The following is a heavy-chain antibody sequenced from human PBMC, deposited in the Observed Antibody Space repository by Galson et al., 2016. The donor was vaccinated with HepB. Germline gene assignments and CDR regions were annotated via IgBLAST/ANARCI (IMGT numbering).Heavy chain of an antibody. CDR3: ARDADPQYYFHHSMDV. J-gene: IGHJ6*04. Sequence: SLRLSCAVSGFSLSYSYMSWVRQTPGKGLECVATIFSGGATYYADSVKGRFTISRDDSNNILYLDMTGLTAGDTALYYCARDADPQYYFHHSMDVWGSGTTVIVSA. CDR1: GFSLSYSY. D-gene: IGHD2/OR15-2a*01. V-gene: IGHV3-53*01. CDR2: IFSGGAT.